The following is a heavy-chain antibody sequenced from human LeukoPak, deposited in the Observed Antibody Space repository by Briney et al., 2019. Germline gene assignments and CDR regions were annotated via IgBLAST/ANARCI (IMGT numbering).Heavy chain of an antibody. CDR1: GFTFSSYS. D-gene: IGHD3-16*02. CDR2: ISSSSSYI. CDR3: ARARWGITFGGVIVGN. V-gene: IGHV3-21*01. Sequence: GGSLRLSCAASGFTFSSYSMNWVRQAPGKGLEWVSSISSSSSYIYYADSVKGRFTISRDNAKNSLYLQMNSLRAEDTAVYYCARARWGITFGGVIVGNWGQGTLVTVSS. J-gene: IGHJ4*02.